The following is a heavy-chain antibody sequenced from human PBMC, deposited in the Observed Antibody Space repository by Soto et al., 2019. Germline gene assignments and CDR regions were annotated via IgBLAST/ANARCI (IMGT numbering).Heavy chain of an antibody. D-gene: IGHD6-13*01. Sequence: QVQLQESGPGLVKPSQTLSLICTVSGGSVSSGDYYWSWIRQPPGKGLEWIGYIYHSGSTYYNPSLKSRVTISVDTSNNPFSLKLSSVTAADTAVYYCARDLAEQQLVFDPWGQGTLVTVSS. V-gene: IGHV4-30-4*01. CDR2: IYHSGST. J-gene: IGHJ5*02. CDR1: GGSVSSGDYY. CDR3: ARDLAEQQLVFDP.